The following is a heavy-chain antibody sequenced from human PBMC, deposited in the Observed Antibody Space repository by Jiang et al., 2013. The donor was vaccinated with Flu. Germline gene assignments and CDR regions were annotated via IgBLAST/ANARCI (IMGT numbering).Heavy chain of an antibody. D-gene: IGHD6-13*01. V-gene: IGHV3-48*03. CDR1: GFTFSSYE. J-gene: IGHJ4*02. Sequence: PGGSLRLSCAASGFTFSSYEMNWVRQAPGKGLEWVSYISSSGSTIYYADSVKGRFTISRDNAKNSLYLQMNSLRAEDTAVYYCARRGLTGYSSSWYGNYFDYWGQGTLVTVSS. CDR3: ARRGLTGYSSSWYGNYFDY. CDR2: ISSSGSTI.